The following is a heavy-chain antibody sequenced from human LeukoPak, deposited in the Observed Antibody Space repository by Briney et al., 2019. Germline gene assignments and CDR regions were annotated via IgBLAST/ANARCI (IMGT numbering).Heavy chain of an antibody. CDR3: ARVSGSYSIPDY. J-gene: IGHJ4*02. Sequence: SVKVSCKASGGTFSSYATSWVRQAPGQGLEWMGGIIPIFGTANYAQKFQGRVTITADESTSTAYMELSSLRSEDTAVYYCARVSGSYSIPDYWGQGTLVTVSS. V-gene: IGHV1-69*13. CDR1: GGTFSSYA. D-gene: IGHD1-26*01. CDR2: IIPIFGTA.